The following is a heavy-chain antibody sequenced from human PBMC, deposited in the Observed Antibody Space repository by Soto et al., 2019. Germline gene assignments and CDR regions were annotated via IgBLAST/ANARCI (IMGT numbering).Heavy chain of an antibody. V-gene: IGHV3-66*01. CDR1: GFTVSTNR. CDR3: ARIDYGDDY. J-gene: IGHJ4*02. D-gene: IGHD4-17*01. Sequence: EVQLVESGGGLVQPGGPLRLSCAASGFTVSTNRLSWVRRGPGKGPEWVSAIHSGDNTYYADSVKGRFTISRDNSKNMLYLQMNSLKAEDTAVYYCARIDYGDDYWGQGTLVTVSS. CDR2: IHSGDNT.